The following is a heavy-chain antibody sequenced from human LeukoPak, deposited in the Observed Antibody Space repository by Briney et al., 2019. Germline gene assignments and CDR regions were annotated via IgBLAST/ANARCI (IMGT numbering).Heavy chain of an antibody. D-gene: IGHD3-3*02. V-gene: IGHV3-53*01. CDR3: ARLGDHFHWNLDL. CDR1: GFTVSTKY. J-gene: IGHJ2*01. CDR2: IYSGGTT. Sequence: GGSLRLSCAASGFTVSTKYMNWVRQAQGKGLKWVSIIYSGGTTYYADSVKGRFTISRDTSKNTLSLQMNSLRAEDTAVYFCARLGDHFHWNLDLWGRGALVTVSS.